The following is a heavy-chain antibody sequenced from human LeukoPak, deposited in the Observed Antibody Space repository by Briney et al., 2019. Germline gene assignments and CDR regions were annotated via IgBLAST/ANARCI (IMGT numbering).Heavy chain of an antibody. V-gene: IGHV1-2*02. CDR3: ARVSAYYYDSSGCFDY. CDR1: GYTFTGYY. CDR2: INPNSGGT. Sequence: ASVKVSCKASGYTFTGYYMHWVRQAPGQGLEWMGWINPNSGGTNYAQKFQGRVTMTRDTSISTAYMELSRLRSDDTAVYYCARVSAYYYDSSGCFDYWGQGTLVTVSS. J-gene: IGHJ4*02. D-gene: IGHD3-22*01.